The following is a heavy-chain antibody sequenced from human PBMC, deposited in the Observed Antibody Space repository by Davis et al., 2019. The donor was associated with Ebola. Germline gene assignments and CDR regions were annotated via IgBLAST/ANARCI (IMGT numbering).Heavy chain of an antibody. V-gene: IGHV3-23*01. CDR2: ISGSGGST. D-gene: IGHD3-9*01. J-gene: IGHJ6*02. CDR1: GFTFSSYA. Sequence: PGGSLRLSCAASGFTFSSYAMSWVRQAPGKGLEWVSAISGSGGSTYYADSVKGRFTISRDNSKNTLYLQMNSLRAEDTAVYYCAKGDWLWTNYYGMDVWGQGTTVTVSS. CDR3: AKGDWLWTNYYGMDV.